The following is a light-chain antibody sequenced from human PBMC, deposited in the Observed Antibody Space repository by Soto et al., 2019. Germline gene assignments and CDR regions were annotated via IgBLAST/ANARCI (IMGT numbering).Light chain of an antibody. Sequence: EIVLTQSPATLSLSPGERATLSCRASQSIGNYLGWYQQKPGQAPRLLIYDVFNRASGIPARFSGSGSGTDFTLTISSLEPEDFALYYCQHRSNWLWTFGQGTKVEIK. J-gene: IGKJ1*01. V-gene: IGKV3-11*01. CDR3: QHRSNWLWT. CDR2: DVF. CDR1: QSIGNY.